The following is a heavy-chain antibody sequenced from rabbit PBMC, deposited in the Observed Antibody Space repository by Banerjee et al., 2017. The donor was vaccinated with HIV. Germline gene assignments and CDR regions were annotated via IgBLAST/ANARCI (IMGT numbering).Heavy chain of an antibody. CDR1: GGTPSSSYW. V-gene: IGHV1S40*01. Sequence: QSLEEAGGGEVVPGGSLTILSSTAGGTPSSSYWICWVRQAPGKGLEWIGCIYASRGSTYFTSCTNCCSTISKAPSTTANLPMTTLTPQVTTPSFCATVYYFAAYSTGAFDLWGPGTLVTVS. J-gene: IGHJ2*01. CDR2: IYASRGST. D-gene: IGHD6-1*01. CDR3: ATVYYFAAYSTGAFDL.